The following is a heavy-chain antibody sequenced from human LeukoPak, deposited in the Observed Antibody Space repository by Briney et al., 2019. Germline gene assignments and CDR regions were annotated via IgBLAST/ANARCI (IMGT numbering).Heavy chain of an antibody. J-gene: IGHJ4*02. Sequence: SVKVSCKASGGTFSSYTISWVRQAPGQGLEWMGRIIPILGIANYAQKFQGRVTITADKSTSTAYMELSSLSSEDTAVYYCARSTLTYYYDSSGYRVDYWGQGTLVTVSS. CDR3: ARSTLTYYYDSSGYRVDY. D-gene: IGHD3-22*01. CDR2: IIPILGIA. V-gene: IGHV1-69*02. CDR1: GGTFSSYT.